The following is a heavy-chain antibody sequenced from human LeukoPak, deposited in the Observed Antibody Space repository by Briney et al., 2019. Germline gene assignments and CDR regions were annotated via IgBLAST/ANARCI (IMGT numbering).Heavy chain of an antibody. D-gene: IGHD6-13*01. V-gene: IGHV3-30*03. Sequence: GGSLRLSCAASGFNFNNYGLHWVRQAPGRGLEWVAVVSYDGSKKYYADSVKGRFTISRDNAKNSLYLQMNSLRAEDTAVYYCARSIAAAGWGQGTLVTVSS. CDR1: GFNFNNYG. CDR3: ARSIAAAG. CDR2: VSYDGSKK. J-gene: IGHJ4*02.